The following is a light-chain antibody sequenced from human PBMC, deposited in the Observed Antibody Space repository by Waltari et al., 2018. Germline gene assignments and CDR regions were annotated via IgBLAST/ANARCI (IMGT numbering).Light chain of an antibody. CDR3: QSYDDSLRASV. J-gene: IGLJ2*01. CDR2: GHD. Sequence: QSVLTQPPSVFGAPGQRVTISCSGGSSNHGAGYDVHWYQQFPGTPPKLLIYGHDNRPSGVPDRFSASKSGTSASLAITGLQADDEAIYFCQSYDDSLRASVFGGGARLTVL. V-gene: IGLV1-40*01. CDR1: SSNHGAGYD.